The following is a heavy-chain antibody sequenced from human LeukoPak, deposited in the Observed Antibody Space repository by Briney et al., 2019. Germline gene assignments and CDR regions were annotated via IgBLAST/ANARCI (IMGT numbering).Heavy chain of an antibody. CDR3: AREGASSSFGY. Sequence: GGSLRLSCVVSGFTVSSNYMSWVRQAPGKGLEWVSVLYSGGDTYHADSVKGRFTISRDNSKNTLYLQMNSLRAEDTAVYYCAREGASSSFGYWGQGTLVTVSS. J-gene: IGHJ4*02. V-gene: IGHV3-53*01. CDR2: LYSGGDT. CDR1: GFTVSSNY. D-gene: IGHD6-13*01.